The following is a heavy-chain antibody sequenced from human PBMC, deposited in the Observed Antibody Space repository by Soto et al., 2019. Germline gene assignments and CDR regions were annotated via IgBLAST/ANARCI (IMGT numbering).Heavy chain of an antibody. CDR3: ARDGYNYALRGLDY. CDR1: GFTFSSYG. CDR2: IWYDGSNK. Sequence: QVQLVESGGGVVQPGRSLRLSCAASGFTFSSYGMHWVRQAPGKGLEWVAVIWYDGSNKYYADSVKGRFTISRDNSKNTLYLQMNSLRAEDTAVYYCARDGYNYALRGLDYWGQGTLVTVSS. J-gene: IGHJ4*02. V-gene: IGHV3-33*01. D-gene: IGHD5-12*01.